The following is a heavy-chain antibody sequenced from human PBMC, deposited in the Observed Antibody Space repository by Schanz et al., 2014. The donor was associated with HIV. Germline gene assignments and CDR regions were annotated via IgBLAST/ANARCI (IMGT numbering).Heavy chain of an antibody. CDR3: AKDRNHYDSRYRGRGNYYYYYGMDV. CDR2: VIGSGVRT. CDR1: GFTFTNHA. J-gene: IGHJ6*02. V-gene: IGHV3-23*01. D-gene: IGHD3-22*01. Sequence: EALLLESGGGLVQPGGSLRLSCAASGFTFTNHALSWVRQAPGRGLEWVSTVIGSGVRTIYADSVKGRFTISRDNSKNTLYLQMKSLRPEDTAVYYCAKDRNHYDSRYRGRGNYYYYYGMDVWGQGTTVTVSS.